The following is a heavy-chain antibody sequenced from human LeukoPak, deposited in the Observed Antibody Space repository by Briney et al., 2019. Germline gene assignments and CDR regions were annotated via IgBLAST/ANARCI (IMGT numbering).Heavy chain of an antibody. CDR3: ARWNDYYYYGMDV. Sequence: SETLSLTCTVSGGSISSGGYYWSWIRRHPGKGLEWIGYIYYSGSTYYNPSLKSRVTISVDTSKNQFSLKLSSVTAADTAVYYCARWNDYYYYGMDVWGQGTTVTVSS. V-gene: IGHV4-31*03. D-gene: IGHD1-1*01. J-gene: IGHJ6*02. CDR1: GGSISSGGYY. CDR2: IYYSGST.